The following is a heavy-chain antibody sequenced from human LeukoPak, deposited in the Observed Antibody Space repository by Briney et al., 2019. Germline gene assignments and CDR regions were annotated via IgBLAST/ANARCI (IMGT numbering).Heavy chain of an antibody. CDR1: KFTFSSYW. V-gene: IGHV3-7*04. Sequence: PGGSLRLSCAAYKFTFSSYWMSWVRQAPGKGLEWVAYMNQLGNEKNYLDSVKGRVTISRDNARNSLYLQMTSLRAEDTAVYYCARGTYYYEFWGQGTLVTVSS. D-gene: IGHD3-16*01. CDR2: MNQLGNEK. CDR3: ARGTYYYEF. J-gene: IGHJ4*02.